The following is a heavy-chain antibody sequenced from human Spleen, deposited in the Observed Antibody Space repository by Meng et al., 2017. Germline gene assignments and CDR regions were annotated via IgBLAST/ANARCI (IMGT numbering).Heavy chain of an antibody. CDR1: GSSISSGYY. CDR2: LYHSGNT. CDR3: VRDRTYFDC. Sequence: SETLSLTCSVSGSSISSGYYWGWIRQPPGKGLEWIGSLYHSGNTYYKPYLKGRVTISGDMSKNQFSLRLSSVTAADTAVYYCVRDRTYFDCWGQG. J-gene: IGHJ4*01. V-gene: IGHV4-38-2*02.